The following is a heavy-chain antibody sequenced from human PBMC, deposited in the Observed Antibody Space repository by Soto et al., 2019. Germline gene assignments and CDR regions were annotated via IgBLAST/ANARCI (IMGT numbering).Heavy chain of an antibody. J-gene: IGHJ4*02. CDR3: AREGGDIVQMVYALPWY. CDR1: GYTFTDYY. V-gene: IGHV1-2*02. D-gene: IGHD2-8*01. Sequence: QVHLVQSGAEVKKPGASVKVSCKASGYTFTDYYMHWVRQAPGQGLEWMGWINPNSGATSYAQRFQGRVTMTRDTSISTAYRELSRLTSDDTAVYYCAREGGDIVQMVYALPWYWGQGTLVTVSS. CDR2: INPNSGAT.